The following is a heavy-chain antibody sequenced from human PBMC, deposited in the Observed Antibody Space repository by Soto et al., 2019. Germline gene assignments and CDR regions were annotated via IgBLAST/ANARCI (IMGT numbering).Heavy chain of an antibody. CDR3: TRGDF. J-gene: IGHJ4*02. CDR2: MTPSSGNT. V-gene: IGHV1-8*01. Sequence: QVQLVQSGAEAKKPGASVTVSCQASGYTFISYDINWVRQATGQGLEWMGWMTPSSGNTGYAQKFQGRVTLTRSTSIRTAYLELSSLRSDDTAVYYCTRGDFWGQGTLVTVSS. CDR1: GYTFISYD.